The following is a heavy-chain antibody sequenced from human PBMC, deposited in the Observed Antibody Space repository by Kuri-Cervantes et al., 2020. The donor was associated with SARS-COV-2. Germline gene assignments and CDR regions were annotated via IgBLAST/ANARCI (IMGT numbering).Heavy chain of an antibody. CDR1: GFTFNNYA. D-gene: IGHD2-15*01. Sequence: QTLSLTCAASGFTFNNYAMHWVRQAPGKGLEWVGFIRSNEYGGTTEYAASVKGRFSISRDDSKSIVYLQLSSLKTEDTAKYHCTVVSISTWYYFDYWGQGTVVTVSS. V-gene: IGHV3-49*04. CDR3: TVVSISTWYYFDY. CDR2: IRSNEYGGTT. J-gene: IGHJ4*02.